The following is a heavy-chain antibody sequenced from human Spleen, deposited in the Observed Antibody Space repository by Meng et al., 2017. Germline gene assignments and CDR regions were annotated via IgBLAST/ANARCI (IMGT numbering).Heavy chain of an antibody. D-gene: IGHD6-13*01. J-gene: IGHJ4*02. CDR3: ARDEDISAAGKLFGDY. V-gene: IGHV1-2*06. CDR1: GYTFSGYD. CDR2: INPNSGGT. Sequence: QGRLVQFGAEVKKPGASVKVSCKASGYTFSGYDMHWVRQAPGQGLEWMGRINPNSGGTNYAQKFQGRVTMARDTSISTAYMELSGLRSDDTAMYYCARDEDISAAGKLFGDYWGQGTLVTVSS.